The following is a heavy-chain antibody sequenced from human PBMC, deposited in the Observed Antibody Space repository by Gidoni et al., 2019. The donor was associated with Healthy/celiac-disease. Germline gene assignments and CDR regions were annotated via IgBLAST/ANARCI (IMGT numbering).Heavy chain of an antibody. V-gene: IGHV4-39*01. Sequence: QLQLQESGPGLVKPSETLSLTCTVPGCSISSSSYYWGWIRQPPGKGLEWIGSIYYSGSTYYNPSLKSRVTLSVDTSKNQFSLKLSSATAADTAVYYCVNSGSYTDIVDYWGQGTLVTVSS. J-gene: IGHJ4*02. CDR1: GCSISSSSYY. CDR2: IYYSGST. CDR3: VNSGSYTDIVDY. D-gene: IGHD1-26*01.